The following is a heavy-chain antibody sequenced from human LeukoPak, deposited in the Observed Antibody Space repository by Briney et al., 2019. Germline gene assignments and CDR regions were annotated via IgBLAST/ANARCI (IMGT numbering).Heavy chain of an antibody. CDR2: INSDGSNT. CDR3: ARLHWDTGVTGFDY. CDR1: GFTFSNYW. V-gene: IGHV3-74*01. Sequence: GGSLRLSCAASGFTFSNYWMHWVRQAPGKGLVWVSRINSDGSNTNYADSVKGRFTISRDNAKNALYLQMNSLRVEDTAMYYCARLHWDTGVTGFDYWGQGTLVTVSS. J-gene: IGHJ4*02. D-gene: IGHD5-18*01.